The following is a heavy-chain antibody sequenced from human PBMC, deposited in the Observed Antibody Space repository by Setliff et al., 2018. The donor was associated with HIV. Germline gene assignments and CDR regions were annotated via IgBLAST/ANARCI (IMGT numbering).Heavy chain of an antibody. V-gene: IGHV1-2*04. D-gene: IGHD3-22*01. CDR2: INPKSDGT. Sequence: GASVKVSCKASGYSFTDYYIHWVRQAPGQRLEWMGWINPKSDGTNYAQKFQGWITMTRDTSISTAYMELSRLRSDDTAVYYCARGMDYYDTSGYYQYYFDYWGQGTLVTVSS. J-gene: IGHJ4*02. CDR3: ARGMDYYDTSGYYQYYFDY. CDR1: GYSFTDYY.